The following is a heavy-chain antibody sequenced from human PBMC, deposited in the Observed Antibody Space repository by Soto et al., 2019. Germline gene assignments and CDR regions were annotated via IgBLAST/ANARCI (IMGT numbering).Heavy chain of an antibody. Sequence: EVQLVESGGGLVQPGRSLRLSCAASGFTFDDYAIHWVRQAPGKGLEWVSGINWNSGSIGYADAVKGRFTISRDNAKNSLYLQMNSLRAEDTALYYCAKDTGYSSSSFDYWGQGTLVTVSS. CDR2: INWNSGSI. D-gene: IGHD6-13*01. J-gene: IGHJ4*02. CDR3: AKDTGYSSSSFDY. CDR1: GFTFDDYA. V-gene: IGHV3-9*01.